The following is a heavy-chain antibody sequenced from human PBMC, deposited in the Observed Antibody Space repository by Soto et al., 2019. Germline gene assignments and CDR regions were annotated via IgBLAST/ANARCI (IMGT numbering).Heavy chain of an antibody. V-gene: IGHV4-39*01. CDR1: GDSIRSSAFY. D-gene: IGHD5-18*01. J-gene: IGHJ5*02. Sequence: QLQLQESGPGLVKPSETLSLSCTVSGDSIRSSAFYWGWIRPPPGKGMEWIGSIYFCGSTYHSPHLKSRVTIAVDPSKNQFSLNLSSVTAADTAVYYCARHSGYNYFSVFDPWGQGTLVTVSS. CDR3: ARHSGYNYFSVFDP. CDR2: IYFCGST.